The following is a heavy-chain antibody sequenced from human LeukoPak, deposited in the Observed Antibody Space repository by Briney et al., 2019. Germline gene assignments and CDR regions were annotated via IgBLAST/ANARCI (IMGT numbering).Heavy chain of an antibody. Sequence: PSETLSLICTVSGGSISSGDYYWSWIRQPPGKGLEWIGYIYYSGSTYYNPSLKSRVTISVDTSKTQFSLKLSSVTAADTAVYYCARGAGRTTFDYWGQGTLVTVSS. CDR3: ARGAGRTTFDY. CDR2: IYYSGST. CDR1: GGSISSGDYY. V-gene: IGHV4-30-4*01. D-gene: IGHD4-11*01. J-gene: IGHJ4*02.